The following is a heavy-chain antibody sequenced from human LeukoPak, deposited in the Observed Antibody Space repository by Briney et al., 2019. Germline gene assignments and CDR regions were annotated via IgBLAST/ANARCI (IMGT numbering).Heavy chain of an antibody. CDR3: ARGYGDGKGDWFDP. D-gene: IGHD4-17*01. J-gene: IGHJ5*02. CDR1: GFTFSSYD. V-gene: IGHV3-13*01. Sequence: GGSLRLSCAASGFTFSSYDMHWVRQATGKGLEWVSAIGTAGDTYYPGSVKGRFTISRENAKNSLYLQMNSLRAGDTAVYYCARGYGDGKGDWFDPWGQGTLVTVSS. CDR2: IGTAGDT.